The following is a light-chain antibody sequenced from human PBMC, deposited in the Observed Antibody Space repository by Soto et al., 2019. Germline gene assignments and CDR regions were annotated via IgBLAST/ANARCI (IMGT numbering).Light chain of an antibody. CDR2: YDS. Sequence: SYELTQPPSVSVAPEKTATITCGGDNIGINAVHWYQQKPGQAPLLVVYYDSDRPSGIPERFSGSTSGNTATLTISRVEAGDEADYYCQLWNSSSDQGVFCGGTQLTVL. CDR3: QLWNSSSDQGV. CDR1: NIGINA. J-gene: IGLJ3*02. V-gene: IGLV3-21*04.